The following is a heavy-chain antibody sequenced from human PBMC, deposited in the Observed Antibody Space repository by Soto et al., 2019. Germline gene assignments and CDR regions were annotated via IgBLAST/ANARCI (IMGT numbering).Heavy chain of an antibody. CDR1: GFSLSTSGVG. CDR3: AHRPVVAIYSGYDDYAEYFQH. D-gene: IGHD5-12*01. V-gene: IGHV2-5*02. J-gene: IGHJ1*01. CDR2: IYWDDDK. Sequence: QITLKESGPTLVKPTQTLTLTCTFSGFSLSTSGVGVGWIRQPPGKALEWLALIYWDDDKRYSPSLKSRLTITKDTSKNQVVLTMTNMDPVDTATYYCAHRPVVAIYSGYDDYAEYFQHWGQGTLVTVSS.